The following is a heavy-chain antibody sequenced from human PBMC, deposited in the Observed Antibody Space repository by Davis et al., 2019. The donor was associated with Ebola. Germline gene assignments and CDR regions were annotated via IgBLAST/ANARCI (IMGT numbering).Heavy chain of an antibody. CDR2: ISSSGSTT. V-gene: IGHV3-11*01. D-gene: IGHD6-19*01. CDR3: ARDLYSSGLEDY. J-gene: IGHJ4*02. Sequence: PGGSLRLSCAASGFTFSDYYMSWIRQAPGKGLEWVSYISSSGSTTYYADSVKGRFTISRDNAKNSLYLQVNSLRAEDTAVYYCARDLYSSGLEDYWGQGTLVTVSS. CDR1: GFTFSDYY.